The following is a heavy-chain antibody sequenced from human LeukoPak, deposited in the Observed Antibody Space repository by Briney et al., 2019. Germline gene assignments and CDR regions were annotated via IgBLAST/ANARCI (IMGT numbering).Heavy chain of an antibody. J-gene: IGHJ4*02. V-gene: IGHV3-11*03. CDR2: ISSSSSYT. Sequence: GGSLRLSCAASGFTFSDYYMLWIRQAPGKGLEWVSFISSSSSYTNYADSVKGRFAISRDNAKSSLYLQMNSLRAEDTAVYYCAKMGTVTRTGYFDYWGQGTLVIVSS. CDR1: GFTFSDYY. D-gene: IGHD4-11*01. CDR3: AKMGTVTRTGYFDY.